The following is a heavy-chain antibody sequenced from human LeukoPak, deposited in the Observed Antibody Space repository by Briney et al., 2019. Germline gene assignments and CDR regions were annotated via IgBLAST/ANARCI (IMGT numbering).Heavy chain of an antibody. J-gene: IGHJ4*02. Sequence: GGSLRVSCAASGLSFSSVWMSWVRQAPGKGLEWVGRMKSKSDGGTIDYAAPARGRFTISRDDSRKTLYLQMNSLKTEDTAVYYCTNDDGQLVFDYWGQGSLVTVSS. CDR2: MKSKSDGGTI. CDR1: GLSFSSVW. D-gene: IGHD6-13*01. CDR3: TNDDGQLVFDY. V-gene: IGHV3-15*01.